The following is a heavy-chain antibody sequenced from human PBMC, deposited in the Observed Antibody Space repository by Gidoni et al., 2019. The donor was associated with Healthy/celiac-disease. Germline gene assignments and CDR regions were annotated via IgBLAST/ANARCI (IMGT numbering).Heavy chain of an antibody. Sequence: QVQLVQSGAEVKQPGSSVKVSCQASGGTVSSYAISWVRQAPGPGLEWMGGIIPIFGTANYAQKFPGRVTITADESTSTAYMELSSLRSEDTAVYYCARALGAYYYDSSGHGHWGQGTLVTVSS. J-gene: IGHJ1*01. V-gene: IGHV1-69*01. CDR1: GGTVSSYA. CDR2: IIPIFGTA. D-gene: IGHD3-22*01. CDR3: ARALGAYYYDSSGHGH.